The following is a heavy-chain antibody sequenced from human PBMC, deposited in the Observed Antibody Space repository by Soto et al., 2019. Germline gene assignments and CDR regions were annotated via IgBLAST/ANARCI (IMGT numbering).Heavy chain of an antibody. Sequence: EVPLVESGGGLVQPGGSLRLSCAASGFTVSTTYMTWVRQAPGEGLEWVSSIYSDDSTHYADSVKGRFTISRDNSKNTLYLQMNSLRAEDTAVYYCTRDPTTSSHGDYWGQGTLVTVSS. CDR1: GFTVSTTY. D-gene: IGHD3-22*01. J-gene: IGHJ4*02. V-gene: IGHV3-66*01. CDR2: IYSDDST. CDR3: TRDPTTSSHGDY.